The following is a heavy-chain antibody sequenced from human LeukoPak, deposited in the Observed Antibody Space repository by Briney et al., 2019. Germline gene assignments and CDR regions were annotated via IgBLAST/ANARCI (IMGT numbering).Heavy chain of an antibody. V-gene: IGHV4-34*01. Sequence: ETLSLTCAVYGGSFSGYYWSWIRQPPGKGLEWIGEINHSGSTNYNPSLKSRVTISVDTSKNQFSLKLSSVTAADTAVYYCARRYSSGWYSGGDAFDIWGQGTMVTVSS. J-gene: IGHJ3*02. CDR2: INHSGST. CDR3: ARRYSSGWYSGGDAFDI. D-gene: IGHD6-19*01. CDR1: GGSFSGYY.